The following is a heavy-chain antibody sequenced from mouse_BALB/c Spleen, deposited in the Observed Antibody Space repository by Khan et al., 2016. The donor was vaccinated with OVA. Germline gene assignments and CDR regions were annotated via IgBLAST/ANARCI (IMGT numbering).Heavy chain of an antibody. CDR1: GDSITSGY. Sequence: EVQLQESGPSLVKPSQTLSLTCSVTGDSITSGYWNWIRRCPGNKLEYMGYISYSDSTFYNPSLKSRISITRDTSKNQYYLHSNSVTTEDTATCYCARWNYRYDGYFDYWGQGTTLTVSS. CDR3: ARWNYRYDGYFDY. CDR2: ISYSDST. D-gene: IGHD2-14*01. J-gene: IGHJ2*01. V-gene: IGHV3-8*02.